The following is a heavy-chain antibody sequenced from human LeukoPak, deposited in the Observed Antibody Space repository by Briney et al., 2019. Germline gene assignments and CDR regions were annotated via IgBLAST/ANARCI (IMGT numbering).Heavy chain of an antibody. CDR2: ISGSGGST. D-gene: IGHD2-15*01. J-gene: IGHJ4*02. Sequence: PEGSLRLSCIGTGFTFSSDAMGWVRQAPGKGLEWVSGISGSGGSTYYADSVKGRFTISRDNSKNTLYLQMNSLRVEDTAVYYCAKDRGRTWVQVANWGQGTLVTVSS. V-gene: IGHV3-23*01. CDR3: AKDRGRTWVQVAN. CDR1: GFTFSSDA.